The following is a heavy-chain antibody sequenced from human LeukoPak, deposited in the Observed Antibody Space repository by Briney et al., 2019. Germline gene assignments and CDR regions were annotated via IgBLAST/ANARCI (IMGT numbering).Heavy chain of an antibody. CDR3: ARDQPEQWLSRTGAFDI. CDR1: GFTFSSYS. J-gene: IGHJ3*02. Sequence: KPGGSLRLSCAASGFTFSSYSMSWVRQAPGKGLEWVSSISSSSSYIYYADSVKGRFTISRDNAKNSLYLQMNSLRAEDTAVYYCARDQPEQWLSRTGAFDIWGQGTMVTVSS. V-gene: IGHV3-21*01. CDR2: ISSSSSYI. D-gene: IGHD6-19*01.